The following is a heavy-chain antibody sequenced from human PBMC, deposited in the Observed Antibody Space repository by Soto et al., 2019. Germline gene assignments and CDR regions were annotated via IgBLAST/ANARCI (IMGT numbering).Heavy chain of an antibody. D-gene: IGHD2-15*01. V-gene: IGHV1-18*01. J-gene: IGHJ4*02. CDR3: AKGEGFLDY. Sequence: QVQLVQSGAEVKKPGASVKVSCKASGYTFINYGISWVRQAPGQGLEWMGWITPYNGNTNYAQKLQGRVTMTTDTATTTADMELRSLGSDDTAVYYCAKGEGFLDYWGQGTLVTVSS. CDR2: ITPYNGNT. CDR1: GYTFINYG.